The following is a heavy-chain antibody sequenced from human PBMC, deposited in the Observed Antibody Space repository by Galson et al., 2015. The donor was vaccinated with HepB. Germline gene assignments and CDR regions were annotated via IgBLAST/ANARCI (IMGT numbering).Heavy chain of an antibody. J-gene: IGHJ4*02. V-gene: IGHV4-39*07. D-gene: IGHD3-16*01. Sequence: SETLSLTCTVSAGSISSIDYYWGWIRQSPGKGLEWIGNFYYSGITYYNPSLKSRVTISLATSKEQFSLKVTSVPAADTAVYSFARGVWGDGDEGFYFDYWGQGSLVTVSS. CDR1: AGSISSIDYY. CDR2: FYYSGIT. CDR3: ARGVWGDGDEGFYFDY.